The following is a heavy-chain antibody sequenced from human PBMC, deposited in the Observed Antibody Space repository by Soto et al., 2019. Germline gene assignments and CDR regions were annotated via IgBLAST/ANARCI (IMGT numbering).Heavy chain of an antibody. J-gene: IGHJ5*02. Sequence: QVQLQESGPGLVKPSETLSLTCTVSGGSISTYFWSWIRLPPGKGLEWIGYIYYSGSTNYNPSLKSRGTLPGDTSKNQFSMKLSSVTDADTAVYYGERDVGLRAIGVVIIDHNWFDPWGQGTLVTVSS. CDR1: GGSISTYF. CDR2: IYYSGST. CDR3: ERDVGLRAIGVVIIDHNWFDP. D-gene: IGHD3-3*01. V-gene: IGHV4-59*12.